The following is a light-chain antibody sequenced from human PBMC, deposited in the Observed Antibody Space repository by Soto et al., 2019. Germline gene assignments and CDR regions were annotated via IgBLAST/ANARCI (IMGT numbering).Light chain of an antibody. Sequence: EIVLTQSPGTLSLSPGERATLSCRASQSVSSNFLAWYQEKPGQAPRLLIYGASSRATGIPDRFSGSGSGTDFTLTISRLEPEDFAVYYCQQYGSSPITFGQGTRLEIK. V-gene: IGKV3-20*01. CDR1: QSVSSNF. CDR2: GAS. CDR3: QQYGSSPIT. J-gene: IGKJ5*01.